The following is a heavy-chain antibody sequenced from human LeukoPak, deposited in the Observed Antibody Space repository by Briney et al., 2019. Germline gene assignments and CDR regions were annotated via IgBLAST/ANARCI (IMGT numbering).Heavy chain of an antibody. V-gene: IGHV4-34*01. CDR2: INHSGST. CDR3: ARHVSEDSSGYYFDY. D-gene: IGHD3-22*01. Sequence: SETLSLTCAVYGGSFSGYYWSWIRQPPGKGLEWIGEINHSGSTNYNPSLKSRLTISVDTSKNQFSLKLSSVTAADTAVYYCARHVSEDSSGYYFDYWGQGTLVTVSS. CDR1: GGSFSGYY. J-gene: IGHJ4*02.